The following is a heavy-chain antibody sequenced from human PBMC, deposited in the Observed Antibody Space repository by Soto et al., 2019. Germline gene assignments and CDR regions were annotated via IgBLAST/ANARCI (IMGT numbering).Heavy chain of an antibody. J-gene: IGHJ4*02. CDR1: GGTFNTYA. CDR3: AREVQVHTPAFVY. CDR2: ISTMFGAA. Sequence: QVQLVQSGAEMKKPGSSVKVSCQSSGGTFNTYAMNWVRQAPGQGPEWMGDISTMFGAANYAPKFQGRVTITADESTGTSYMQFSSLTSEDTPLYFCAREVQVHTPAFVYWGQGTLVTVSS. V-gene: IGHV1-69*19. D-gene: IGHD3-10*01.